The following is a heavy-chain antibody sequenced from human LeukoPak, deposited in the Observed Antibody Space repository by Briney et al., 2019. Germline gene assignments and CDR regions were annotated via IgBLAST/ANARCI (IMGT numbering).Heavy chain of an antibody. J-gene: IGHJ4*02. CDR2: TYYRSSWYN. V-gene: IGHV6-1*01. D-gene: IGHD6-13*01. CDR3: ARDRIAAPFEY. Sequence: SQTLSLTCAISGDTVSSSTAIWIWIRQSPSRGLEWLGSTYYRSSWYNEYAPSVKSRIAINPDTYKNQFSLHLDSVTPDDTAVYYCARDRIAAPFEYWGQGTLVTVSS. CDR1: GDTVSSSTAI.